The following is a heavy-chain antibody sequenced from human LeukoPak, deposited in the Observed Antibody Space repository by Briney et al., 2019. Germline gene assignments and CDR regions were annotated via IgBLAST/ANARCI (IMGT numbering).Heavy chain of an antibody. D-gene: IGHD4-17*01. CDR3: ARKKLRAYYMDV. Sequence: PSETLSLTCTVSGGSISSSSYYWSWIRQPPGKGLEWIGEINHSGSTNYNPSLKSRVTISVDTSKNQFSLKLSSVTAADTAVYYCARKKLRAYYMDVWGKGTTVTVSS. J-gene: IGHJ6*03. V-gene: IGHV4-39*07. CDR1: GGSISSSSYY. CDR2: INHSGST.